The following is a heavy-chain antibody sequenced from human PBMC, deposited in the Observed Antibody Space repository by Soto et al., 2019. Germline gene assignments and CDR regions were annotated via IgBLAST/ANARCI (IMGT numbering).Heavy chain of an antibody. CDR3: ARQSRSRRTGYNQGVGAFDI. Sequence: GESLKSSCKGSGYSFTSYLISCVRQIPWKGLEWVVRIDPSDSYTNYSPSFRGHVTISADKSISTSYLQWSSLKASDTATYYCARQSRSRRTGYNQGVGAFDIWGQGTLVTFSS. J-gene: IGHJ3*02. V-gene: IGHV5-10-1*01. D-gene: IGHD5-12*01. CDR1: GYSFTSYL. CDR2: IDPSDSYT.